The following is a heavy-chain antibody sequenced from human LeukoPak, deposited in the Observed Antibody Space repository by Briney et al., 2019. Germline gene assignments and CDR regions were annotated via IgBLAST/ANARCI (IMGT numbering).Heavy chain of an antibody. V-gene: IGHV4-61*02. CDR3: ARDRRDYSNYYYYYYMDV. D-gene: IGHD4-11*01. J-gene: IGHJ6*03. CDR1: GGSISSGSYY. CDR2: IYTSGST. Sequence: PSQTLSLTCTVSGGSISSGSYYWSWIRQPAGKGLEWIGRIYTSGSTNYNPSLKSRVTISVDTSKNQFSLKLSSVTAADTAVYYCARDRRDYSNYYYYYYMDVWGKGTTVTVSS.